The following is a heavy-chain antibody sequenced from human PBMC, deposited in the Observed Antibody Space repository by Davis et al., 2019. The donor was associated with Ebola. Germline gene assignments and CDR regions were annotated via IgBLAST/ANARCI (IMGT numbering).Heavy chain of an antibody. Sequence: ASVKVSCKASGYTFTKYDIAWVRQGSGQGLEWMGWMNPYSGNTGYAQNFQGRVTMTRNTSINTAYMQLTSLRSEASAIYYCAREIKRAEQGSVFENWGQGTLVTVSS. V-gene: IGHV1-8*01. CDR3: AREIKRAEQGSVFEN. J-gene: IGHJ4*02. CDR2: MNPYSGNT. CDR1: GYTFTKYD. D-gene: IGHD6-13*01.